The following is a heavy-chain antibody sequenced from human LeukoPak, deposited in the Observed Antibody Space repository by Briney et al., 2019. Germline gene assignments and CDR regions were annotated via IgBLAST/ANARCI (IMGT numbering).Heavy chain of an antibody. Sequence: SETLSLTCAVSGGSISSGGYSWSWIRQPPGKGLEWIGYIYYSGSTNYNPSLKSRVTISVDTSKNQFSLKLSSVTAADTAVYYCARHVEGIAVDPWGQGTLVTVSS. V-gene: IGHV4-61*08. CDR1: GGSISSGGYS. CDR2: IYYSGST. CDR3: ARHVEGIAVDP. J-gene: IGHJ5*02. D-gene: IGHD6-19*01.